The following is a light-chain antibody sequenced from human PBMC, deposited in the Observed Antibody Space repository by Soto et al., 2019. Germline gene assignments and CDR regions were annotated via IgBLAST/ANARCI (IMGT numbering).Light chain of an antibody. CDR2: GAS. Sequence: EIVMTQSPATLSVSPGERATLSCRASQSVSSNLAWYQQKPGQAPRLLIFGASIRATGLPDRFSGSGSGTDFTLTISRLEPEDFAVYYCHQRQSWPRTFGQGTKVDIK. J-gene: IGKJ1*01. V-gene: IGKV3D-15*01. CDR1: QSVSSN. CDR3: HQRQSWPRT.